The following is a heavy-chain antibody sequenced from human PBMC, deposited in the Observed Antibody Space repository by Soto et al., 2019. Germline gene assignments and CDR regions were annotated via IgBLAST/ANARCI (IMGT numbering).Heavy chain of an antibody. CDR3: ARYSYGYWVAFDY. CDR2: IYHSGST. V-gene: IGHV4-30-2*01. J-gene: IGHJ4*02. Sequence: TLSITCAVSGGSISSGGYSWSWIRQPPGKGLEWIGYIYHSGSTYYSPSLKSRVTISVDRSKNQFSLKLSSVTAADTAVYYCARYSYGYWVAFDYWGQGTLVTVS. D-gene: IGHD5-18*01. CDR1: GGSISSGGYS.